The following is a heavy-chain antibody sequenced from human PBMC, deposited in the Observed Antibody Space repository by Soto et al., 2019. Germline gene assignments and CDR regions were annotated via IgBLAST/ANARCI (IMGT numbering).Heavy chain of an antibody. Sequence: EVQLVESGGGLVQPGGSLRLSCAASGLTFSSHSMNWVRRAPGKGLEWVSYISSSTRTIYYADSVKGRFTVSRDNAKNSLYLQMNSLRAEDTAVYYCARDDEMGYFDYWGQGTLVTVSS. CDR3: ARDDEMGYFDY. V-gene: IGHV3-48*01. CDR1: GLTFSSHS. D-gene: IGHD3-16*01. CDR2: ISSSTRTI. J-gene: IGHJ4*02.